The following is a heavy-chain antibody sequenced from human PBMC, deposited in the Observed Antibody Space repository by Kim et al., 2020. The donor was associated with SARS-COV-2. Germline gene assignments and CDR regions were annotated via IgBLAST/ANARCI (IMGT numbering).Heavy chain of an antibody. Sequence: YAQKFQGRVTMTEDTTTGTAYMELSSLRSEDTAVYYCATGSPITISWFDPWGQGTLVTVSS. D-gene: IGHD3-3*01. CDR3: ATGSPITISWFDP. V-gene: IGHV1-24*01. J-gene: IGHJ5*02.